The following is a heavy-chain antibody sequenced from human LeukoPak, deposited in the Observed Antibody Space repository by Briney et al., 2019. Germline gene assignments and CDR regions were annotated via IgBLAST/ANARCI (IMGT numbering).Heavy chain of an antibody. V-gene: IGHV1-18*01. Sequence: GASVKVSCKASGYTFTSYGISWVRQAPGQGLEWMGWISAYNGNTNYAQKLQGRVTMTTDTSTSTTCMELRSLRSDDTAVYYCARGGSNYVRPYFDYWGQGTLVTVSS. D-gene: IGHD4-11*01. CDR1: GYTFTSYG. CDR2: ISAYNGNT. CDR3: ARGGSNYVRPYFDY. J-gene: IGHJ4*02.